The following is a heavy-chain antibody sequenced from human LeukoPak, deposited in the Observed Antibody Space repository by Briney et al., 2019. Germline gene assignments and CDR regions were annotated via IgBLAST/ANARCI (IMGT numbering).Heavy chain of an antibody. V-gene: IGHV5-51*01. CDR3: ARHLSGYSYDY. CDR2: IYPGDSDT. Sequence: GESRKISCKGSGFTFSSYWIAWVRQMPGKGLEWMGIIYPGDSDTRYSPSFQGQVTLSADKSISTAYLQWSSLKASDTAMYFCARHLSGYSYDYWGQGTLVTVSS. CDR1: GFTFSSYW. J-gene: IGHJ4*02. D-gene: IGHD5-18*01.